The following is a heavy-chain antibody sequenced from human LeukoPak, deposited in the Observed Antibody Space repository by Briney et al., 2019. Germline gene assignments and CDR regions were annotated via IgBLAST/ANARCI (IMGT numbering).Heavy chain of an antibody. CDR2: ISGSGGST. CDR1: GFTFGSYA. Sequence: GGSLRLSCAASGFTFGSYAMSWVRQAPGKGLEWVSAISGSGGSTYYADSVKGRFTISRDNSKNTLYLQMNSLRAEDTAVYYCARDRRASPNNSDDGMAVWGQRTTATVSS. CDR3: ARDRRASPNNSDDGMAV. D-gene: IGHD1-1*01. V-gene: IGHV3-23*01. J-gene: IGHJ6*02.